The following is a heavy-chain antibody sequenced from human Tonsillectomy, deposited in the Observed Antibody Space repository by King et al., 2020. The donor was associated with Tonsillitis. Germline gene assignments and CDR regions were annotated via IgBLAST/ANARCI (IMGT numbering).Heavy chain of an antibody. D-gene: IGHD3-3*01. J-gene: IGHJ4*02. Sequence: QLQESGPGLVKPSETLSLTCTVSGGSISGSNFYWGWVRQPAGKGLEWIGCIYYSGSTYYNPSLKSRVTISVDTSKNQLSLKLSSVTAADTAVYYCARHAEVSLEEWLSSTYYFDYWGQGTLVTVSS. CDR1: GGSISGSNFY. V-gene: IGHV4-39*01. CDR2: IYYSGST. CDR3: ARHAEVSLEEWLSSTYYFDY.